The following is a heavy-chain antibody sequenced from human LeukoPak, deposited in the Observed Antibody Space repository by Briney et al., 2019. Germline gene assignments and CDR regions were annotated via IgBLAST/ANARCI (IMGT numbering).Heavy chain of an antibody. J-gene: IGHJ2*01. V-gene: IGHV3-21*01. CDR2: ISSSSSYI. CDR1: GFTFSSYS. CDR3: ARATYYYDSSGYKPSYWYFDL. Sequence: KTGGSLRLSCAASGFTFSSYSMNWVRQAPGKGLEWVSSISSSSSYIYYAASVKGRFTIYRDNAKNSLYLQMNSLRAEDTAVYYCARATYYYDSSGYKPSYWYFDLWGRGTLVTVSS. D-gene: IGHD3-22*01.